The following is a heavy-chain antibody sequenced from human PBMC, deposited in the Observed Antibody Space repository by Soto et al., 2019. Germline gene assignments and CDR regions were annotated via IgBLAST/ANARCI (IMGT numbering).Heavy chain of an antibody. D-gene: IGHD6-13*01. V-gene: IGHV4-38-2*01. Sequence: SETLSLTCAVSGYSISSGYYWVCIRQPPGKGLEWIGSIYHSGSTYYNPSLKSRVTISVDTSKNQFSLKLSSVTAADTAVYYCARGLVRTAGKVGWFDPWGEGTLVTVSS. CDR2: IYHSGST. J-gene: IGHJ5*02. CDR1: GYSISSGYY. CDR3: ARGLVRTAGKVGWFDP.